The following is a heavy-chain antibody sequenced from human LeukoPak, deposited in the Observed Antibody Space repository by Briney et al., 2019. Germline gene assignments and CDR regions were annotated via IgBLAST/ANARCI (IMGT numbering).Heavy chain of an antibody. J-gene: IGHJ4*02. CDR1: GGSFSGYY. CDR3: ARGGYYDSSGYPLDY. D-gene: IGHD3-22*01. V-gene: IGHV4-34*01. Sequence: PSETLSLTCAVYGGSFSGYYWSWIRQPPGKGLEWIGEINHSGSTNYNPSFKSRVTISVDTSKNQFSLKLSSVTAADTAVYYCARGGYYDSSGYPLDYWGQGTLVTVSS. CDR2: INHSGST.